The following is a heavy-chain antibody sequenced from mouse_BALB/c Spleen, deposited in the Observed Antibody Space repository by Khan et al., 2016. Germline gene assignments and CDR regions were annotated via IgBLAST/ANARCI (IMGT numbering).Heavy chain of an antibody. CDR3: ARTDRRGYFDY. Sequence: QVQLQQSGAELMKPGASVKISCKATGYTFSSYWIEWVKQRPGHGLEWIGEILPGSGSTNYHEKFRGKATFTADTSSNTAYMQLSSLTSEDSAVXYCARTDRRGYFDYWGQGTTLPVS. V-gene: IGHV1-9*01. CDR1: GYTFSSYW. J-gene: IGHJ2*01. CDR2: ILPGSGST.